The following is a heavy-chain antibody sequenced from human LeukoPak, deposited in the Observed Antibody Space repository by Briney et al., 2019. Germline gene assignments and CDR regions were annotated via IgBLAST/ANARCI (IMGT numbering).Heavy chain of an antibody. CDR1: GFTFSSYA. J-gene: IGHJ4*02. Sequence: HSGGSLRLSCAASGFTFSSYAMHWVRQAPGKGLEWVAVISYDGSNKYYADSVKGRFTISRDNSKNTLYLQMNSLRAEDTAVYYCARETGTTTLWSNFDYWGQGTLVTVSS. CDR2: ISYDGSNK. V-gene: IGHV3-30-3*01. CDR3: ARETGTTTLWSNFDY. D-gene: IGHD1-7*01.